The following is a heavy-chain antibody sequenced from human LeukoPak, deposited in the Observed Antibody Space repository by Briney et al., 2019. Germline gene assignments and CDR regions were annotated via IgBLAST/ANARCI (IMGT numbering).Heavy chain of an antibody. CDR3: ARSPDGPDY. CDR2: IKQDGSEK. Sequence: GGSLRLSCAASGFTFSNAYMTWVRQAPGKGLEWVANIKQDGSEKFYVDSVKGRFTISRDNAKNSLYLQMNSLRAEDTAVYYCARSPDGPDYWGQGTLVTVSS. CDR1: GFTFSNAY. V-gene: IGHV3-7*01. J-gene: IGHJ4*02.